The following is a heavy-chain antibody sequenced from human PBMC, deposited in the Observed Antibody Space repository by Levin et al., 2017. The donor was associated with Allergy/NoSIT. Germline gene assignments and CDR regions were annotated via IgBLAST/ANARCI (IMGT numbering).Heavy chain of an antibody. Sequence: GLSLILSFSSSLFIFYYYSIHFFLQFPFNFLYFFSFIYFNIFIIFYFYSVKGRFTISRDNAKNFLYLQMNSLRAEDTAFYYCAKASGRGFGGVIAWFDNWGQGVLVTVSS. V-gene: IGHV3-9*01. CDR1: LFIFYYYS. CDR3: AKASGRGFGGVIAWFDN. J-gene: IGHJ4*02. CDR2: IYFNIFII. D-gene: IGHD3-16*02.